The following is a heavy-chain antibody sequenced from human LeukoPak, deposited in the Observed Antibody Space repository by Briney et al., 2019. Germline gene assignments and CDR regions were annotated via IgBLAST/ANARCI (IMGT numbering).Heavy chain of an antibody. CDR1: GFTFSSYA. Sequence: PGGSLRLSCAASGFTFSSYAMHWVRQAPGKGLEWVSGISGGGGGTYYADSVKGRFSISRDNSKNTLYLQMNSLRAEDTAVFYCARRYCSGDRCYWVNGAFDIWGQGTMVIVSS. CDR2: ISGGGGGT. D-gene: IGHD2-15*01. V-gene: IGHV3-23*01. J-gene: IGHJ3*02. CDR3: ARRYCSGDRCYWVNGAFDI.